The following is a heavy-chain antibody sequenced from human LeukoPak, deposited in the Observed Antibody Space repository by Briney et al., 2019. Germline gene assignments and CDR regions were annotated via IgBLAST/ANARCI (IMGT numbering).Heavy chain of an antibody. CDR1: GYTFTGYY. CDR2: INPNSGGT. CDR3: ARDPSVIGTGRDY. V-gene: IGHV1-2*02. D-gene: IGHD2-21*01. J-gene: IGHJ4*02. Sequence: ASVKVSCKASGYTFTGYYMHWVRQAPGQGLEWMGRINPNSGGTNYEQKFQGRVSMTRDTSIRTAFMELSSLRSDDTAVYYCARDPSVIGTGRDYWGQGTLVTVSS.